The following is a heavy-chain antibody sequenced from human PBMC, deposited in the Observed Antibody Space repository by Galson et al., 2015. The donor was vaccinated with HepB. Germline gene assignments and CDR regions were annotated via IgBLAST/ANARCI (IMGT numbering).Heavy chain of an antibody. CDR2: IKSKTDGGTT. CDR1: GFTFSNAW. V-gene: IGHV3-15*01. CDR3: TTYPIVVVPAARAQYYYYYMDV. D-gene: IGHD2-2*01. J-gene: IGHJ6*03. Sequence: SLRLSCAASGFTFSNAWMSWVRQAPGKGLEWVGRIKSKTDGGTTDYAAPVKGRFTISRDDSKNTLYLQMNSLKTEDTAVYYCTTYPIVVVPAARAQYYYYYMDVWGKGTTVTVSS.